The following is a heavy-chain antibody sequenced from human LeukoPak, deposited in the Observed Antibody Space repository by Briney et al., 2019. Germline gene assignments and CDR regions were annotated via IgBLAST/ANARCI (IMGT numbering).Heavy chain of an antibody. J-gene: IGHJ5*02. CDR2: INNSGST. Sequence: SETLSLTCTVSGGSISTFYWTWIRQPAGKALEWIGRINNSGSTNYNPSLRSRVSMSVDRSKNRFSVTLSSVTAADTAVYFCAREGGDPRWLDPWGQGTLVTVSS. D-gene: IGHD6-25*01. CDR1: GGSISTFY. V-gene: IGHV4-4*07. CDR3: AREGGDPRWLDP.